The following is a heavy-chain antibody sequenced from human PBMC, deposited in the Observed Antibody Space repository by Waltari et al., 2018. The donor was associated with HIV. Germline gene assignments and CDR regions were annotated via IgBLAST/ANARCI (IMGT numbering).Heavy chain of an antibody. V-gene: IGHV4-34*01. Sequence: QVQLQQWGAGLLKPSETLSLTCAVYGGSFSGYYWSWIRQPPGKGLEWIGEINHSGSTNYNPSLKSRVTISVDTSKNQFSLKLSSVTAADTAVYYCARGVVLRFLDASGWYFDLWGRGTLVTVSS. CDR1: GGSFSGYY. CDR3: ARGVVLRFLDASGWYFDL. D-gene: IGHD3-3*01. J-gene: IGHJ2*01. CDR2: INHSGST.